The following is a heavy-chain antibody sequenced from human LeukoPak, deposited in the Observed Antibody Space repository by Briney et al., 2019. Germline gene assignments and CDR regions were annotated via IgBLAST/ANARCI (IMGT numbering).Heavy chain of an antibody. V-gene: IGHV4-59*07. CDR1: GGSISTYY. J-gene: IGHJ4*02. Sequence: SDTLSLTCTVCGGSISTYYWSWIRQPPGKGLEWIGYIYHSGSTNYNPSLKSRVTISVDTSRNQFSLKLSSVSAADTAVYYCARFADGYNFFDYWGQGTLVTVSS. CDR3: ARFADGYNFFDY. CDR2: IYHSGST. D-gene: IGHD5-24*01.